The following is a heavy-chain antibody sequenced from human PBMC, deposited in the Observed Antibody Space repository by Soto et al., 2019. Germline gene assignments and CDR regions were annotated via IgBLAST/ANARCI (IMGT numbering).Heavy chain of an antibody. CDR1: GGSISSGGYY. CDR2: IYYSGST. V-gene: IGHV4-31*03. Sequence: QVQLQESGPGLVKPSQTLSLTCTVSGGSISSGGYYWSWIRQHPGKGLEWIGYIYYSGSTYYNPSLKSRVTISVDTSKNQFSLKLSSVTAADTAVYYCARVLGYCGGDCYSGHDAFDIWGQGTMVTVSS. D-gene: IGHD2-21*02. CDR3: ARVLGYCGGDCYSGHDAFDI. J-gene: IGHJ3*02.